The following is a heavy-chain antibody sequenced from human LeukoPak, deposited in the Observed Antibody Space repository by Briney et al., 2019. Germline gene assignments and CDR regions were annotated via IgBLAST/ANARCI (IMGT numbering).Heavy chain of an antibody. CDR3: AKTPTWSPGYFDY. V-gene: IGHV3-23*01. CDR1: GFTFSSYA. D-gene: IGHD1-1*01. CDR2: ISGSGGST. J-gene: IGHJ4*02. Sequence: GGSLRLSCEASGFTFSSYAMSWVRQAPGKGLEWVSAISGSGGSTYYADSVKGRFTISRDNSKNTLYLQMNSLRAEDTAVYYCAKTPTWSPGYFDYWGQGTLVTVSS.